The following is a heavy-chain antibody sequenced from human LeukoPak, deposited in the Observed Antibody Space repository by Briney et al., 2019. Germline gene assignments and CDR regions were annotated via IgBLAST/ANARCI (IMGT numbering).Heavy chain of an antibody. J-gene: IGHJ4*02. CDR3: ARGTIAAADIDY. D-gene: IGHD6-13*01. CDR1: GFIFSSYT. CDR2: ITSGSSYI. V-gene: IGHV3-21*01. Sequence: GGSLRLSCAASGFIFSSYTMNWVRQAPGKGLEWVSSITSGSSYIYYADSVKGRFTISRDNAKNSLYLQMNSLRAEDTAVYYCARGTIAAADIDYWGQGTLVTVSS.